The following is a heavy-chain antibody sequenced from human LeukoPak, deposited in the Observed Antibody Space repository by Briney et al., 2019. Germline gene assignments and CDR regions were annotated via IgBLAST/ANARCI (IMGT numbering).Heavy chain of an antibody. Sequence: PGGSLRLSCTASGFTFGDYAMGWVRQAREKGLEWIGFIRSQTYGGTTEYAASVKGRFIISRDDSKNTAYLQMNSLKTEDIAVYYCTRVQTATFDYWGQGTLVTVSS. V-gene: IGHV3-49*04. CDR3: TRVQTATFDY. CDR2: IRSQTYGGTT. J-gene: IGHJ4*02. D-gene: IGHD5-18*01. CDR1: GFTFGDYA.